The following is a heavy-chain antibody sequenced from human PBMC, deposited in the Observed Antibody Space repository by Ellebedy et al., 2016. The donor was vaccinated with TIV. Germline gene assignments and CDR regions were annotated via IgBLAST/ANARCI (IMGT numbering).Heavy chain of an antibody. D-gene: IGHD2-2*01. Sequence: AASVKVSCKASGYTFTSFGITWVRHAPGQGPEWMGWIGTYSGHTNYARKFQGRVTKTTDTFTSTAYMELRSLTSDDTAVYYCARDFHCTSNNCYERPSLYYFDSWGQGTLVTVSS. V-gene: IGHV1-18*01. J-gene: IGHJ4*02. CDR3: ARDFHCTSNNCYERPSLYYFDS. CDR1: GYTFTSFG. CDR2: IGTYSGHT.